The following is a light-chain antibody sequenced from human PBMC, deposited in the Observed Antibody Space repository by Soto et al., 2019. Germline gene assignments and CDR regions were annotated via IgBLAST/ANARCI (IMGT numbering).Light chain of an antibody. CDR2: AAS. J-gene: IGKJ2*01. CDR1: QSVSSSY. Sequence: EIVLTQSPGTLSLSPGERATLSCSASQSVSSSYLTWYQQKPDQAPRLLIYAASSRATGIPDRFSESVSGTDLDRTISRLEPEDFGVYYCQQYGSSLSYTFGQGTKLEIK. CDR3: QQYGSSLSYT. V-gene: IGKV3-20*01.